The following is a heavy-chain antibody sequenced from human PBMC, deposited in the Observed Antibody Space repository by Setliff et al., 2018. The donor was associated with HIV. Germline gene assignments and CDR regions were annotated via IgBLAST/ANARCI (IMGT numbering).Heavy chain of an antibody. CDR1: GGSISHYY. Sequence: SETLSLTCTVSGGSISHYYWTWIRQPPGKGLEWIGYIFYSGSTDYNPSLKSRLTISVDTPNNQFSLSLNSVTAADTAVYYCARVGGVLTGTPHFDFWGQGILVTVSS. J-gene: IGHJ4*02. D-gene: IGHD3-9*01. V-gene: IGHV4-59*01. CDR2: IFYSGST. CDR3: ARVGGVLTGTPHFDF.